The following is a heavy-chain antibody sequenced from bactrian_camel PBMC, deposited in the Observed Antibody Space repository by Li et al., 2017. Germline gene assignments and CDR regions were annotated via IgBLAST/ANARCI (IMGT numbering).Heavy chain of an antibody. J-gene: IGHJ6*01. V-gene: IGHV3S31*01. CDR3: AAVFRNTARNRGDRCGDDPLSFRY. D-gene: IGHD3*01. CDR1: AITEGTNC. CDR2: IMILGGTT. Sequence: VQLVESGGGSVQAGGSLRLSCEHSAITEGTNCIGWFRQVPGKEREGVAAIMILGGTTSYADSVKGRFTVSSDNAKRTLYLQMNSLKPEDTAMYYCAAVFRNTARNRGDRCGDDPLSFRYWGQETQVTVS.